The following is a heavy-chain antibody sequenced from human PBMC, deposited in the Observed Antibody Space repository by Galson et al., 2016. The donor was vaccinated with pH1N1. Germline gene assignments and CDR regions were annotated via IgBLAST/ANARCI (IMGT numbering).Heavy chain of an antibody. CDR3: TRDPTYSNSWYWYFDL. CDR1: GGSASRGTYY. CDR2: VYYNGKT. D-gene: IGHD6-13*01. Sequence: LSLTCSVSGGSASRGTYYWSWLRQSPGKRLEWIGYVYYNGKTNYNPSLKSRVNMSIDRSKNQFSLTLRSVTAADTAVHFCTRDPTYSNSWYWYFDLWGRGTLVAVSS. V-gene: IGHV4-61*01. J-gene: IGHJ2*01.